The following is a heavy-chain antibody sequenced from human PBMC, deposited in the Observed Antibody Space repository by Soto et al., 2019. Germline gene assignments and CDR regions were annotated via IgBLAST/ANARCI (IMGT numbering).Heavy chain of an antibody. J-gene: IGHJ6*02. CDR3: ARHSSGGAYYYYGMDV. V-gene: IGHV5-10-1*01. CDR2: TDPSDSYT. D-gene: IGHD6-19*01. Sequence: GESLKISCKGSGYSITSYWISWVRQMHGKGLEWMGRTDPSDSYTNYSPSFQGHVTISADKSISTAYLQWSSLKASDTAMYYCARHSSGGAYYYYGMDVWGQGTTVTVSS. CDR1: GYSITSYW.